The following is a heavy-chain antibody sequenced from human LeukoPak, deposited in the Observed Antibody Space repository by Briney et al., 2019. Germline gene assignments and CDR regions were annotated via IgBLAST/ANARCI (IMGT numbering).Heavy chain of an antibody. CDR3: ARGLLLRRGRSYYRWVDC. J-gene: IGHJ5*01. D-gene: IGHD1-26*01. V-gene: IGHV4-30-2*01. CDR1: GVSVSCGRYS. Sequence: PSQTLSFTFAVSGVSVSCGRYSWDWIRQPPGKGLEWIGYIYHSGSTYYNPSLKSRFTISVDRSKNQFSLKLSSVTAADTAVYYCARGLLLRRGRSYYRWVDCWQQGTLVAVSS. CDR2: IYHSGST.